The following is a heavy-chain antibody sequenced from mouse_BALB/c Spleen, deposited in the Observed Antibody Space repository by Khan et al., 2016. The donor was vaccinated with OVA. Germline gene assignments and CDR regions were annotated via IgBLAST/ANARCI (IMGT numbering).Heavy chain of an antibody. V-gene: IGHV2-9*02. CDR1: GFSLTIYG. CDR3: ARFYDAYAYAVDY. Sequence: QVQLKESGPGLVAPSQSLSITCTVSGFSLTIYGVHWVRQPPGKGLEWLGVIWAGGSTNYNSALLSRPSISKDNSKSQVFLKMNSLQTDDTAMYYCARFYDAYAYAVDYWGQGTSVTVSS. D-gene: IGHD2-3*01. J-gene: IGHJ4*01. CDR2: IWAGGST.